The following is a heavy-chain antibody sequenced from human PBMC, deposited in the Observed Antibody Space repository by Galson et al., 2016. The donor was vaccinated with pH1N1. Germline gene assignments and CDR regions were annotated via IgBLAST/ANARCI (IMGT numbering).Heavy chain of an antibody. CDR3: AARRYNSGWIDS. CDR1: GGTLSSYA. V-gene: IGHV1-69-2*01. D-gene: IGHD6-19*01. J-gene: IGHJ5*01. CDR2: VDPDDGET. Sequence: VKVSCKASGGTLSSYAISWVQQAPGRGLEYMGLVDPDDGETIYAEKFQGRVTITADTSTDTAYLELRSLTSEDTAVYYCAARRYNSGWIDSWGQVTLVVVSS.